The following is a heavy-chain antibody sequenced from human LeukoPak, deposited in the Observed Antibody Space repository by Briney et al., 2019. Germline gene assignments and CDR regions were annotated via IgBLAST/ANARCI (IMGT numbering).Heavy chain of an antibody. CDR1: GFTFSNYW. D-gene: IGHD3-9*01. J-gene: IGHJ4*02. CDR2: IKQDGSQK. V-gene: IGHV3-7*01. Sequence: GGSLRLSCAASGFTFSNYWMSWARQAPGKGLEWVANIKQDGSQKYYVDSVKGRFTISRGDAKNSLYLQMNSLRAEDTAVYYCARDQGSARYSLLDYWGQGTLVTVSS. CDR3: ARDQGSARYSLLDY.